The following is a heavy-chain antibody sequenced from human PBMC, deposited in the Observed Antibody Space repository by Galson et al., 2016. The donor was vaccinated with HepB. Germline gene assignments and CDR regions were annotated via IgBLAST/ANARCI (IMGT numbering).Heavy chain of an antibody. D-gene: IGHD5-24*01. J-gene: IGHJ4*02. CDR1: GFAFSSYV. CDR3: ARADGFNTPFFDS. CDR2: ISSSSVYI. V-gene: IGHV3-21*01. Sequence: SLRLSCAASGFAFSSYVLHWVRRAPGKGLEWVSCISSSSVYIWYADSVRGRFTNSRDNTKNSLYLQMDSLTAEDTAVYYCARADGFNTPFFDSWGQGTLVTVSS.